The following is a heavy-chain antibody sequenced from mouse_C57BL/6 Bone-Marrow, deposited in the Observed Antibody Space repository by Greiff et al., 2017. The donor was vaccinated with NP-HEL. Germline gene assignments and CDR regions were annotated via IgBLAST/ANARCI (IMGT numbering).Heavy chain of an antibody. CDR1: GYTFTDYY. V-gene: IGHV1-84*01. Sequence: LVESGPELVKPGASVKISCKASGYTFTDYYINWVKQRPGQGLEWIGWIYPGSGNTKYNEKFKGKATLTVDTSSSTAYMQLSSLTSEDSAVYFCARDHYYGSSPYFDYWGQGTTLTVSS. CDR3: ARDHYYGSSPYFDY. J-gene: IGHJ2*01. CDR2: IYPGSGNT. D-gene: IGHD1-1*01.